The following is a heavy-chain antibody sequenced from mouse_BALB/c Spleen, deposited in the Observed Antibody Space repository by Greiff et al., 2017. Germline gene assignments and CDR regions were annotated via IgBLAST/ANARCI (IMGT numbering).Heavy chain of an antibody. CDR1: GYTFTSYY. CDR3: TRGVRLRPYYFDY. J-gene: IGHJ2*01. CDR2: INPSNGGT. Sequence: QVQLQQPGAELVKPGASVKLSCKASGYTFTSYYMYWVKQRPGQGLEWIGGINPSNGGTNFNEKFKSKATLTVDKSSSTAYMQLSSLTSEDSAVYYCTRGVRLRPYYFDYWGQGTTLTVSS. D-gene: IGHD1-2*01. V-gene: IGHV1S81*02.